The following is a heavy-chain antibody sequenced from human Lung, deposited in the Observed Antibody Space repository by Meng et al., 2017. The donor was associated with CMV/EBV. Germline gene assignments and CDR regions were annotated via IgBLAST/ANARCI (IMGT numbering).Heavy chain of an antibody. CDR1: GFTFIDYY. J-gene: IGHJ4*02. CDR3: ARLYREVDY. D-gene: IGHD4-11*01. Sequence: GGSLSLSCPASGFTFIDYYMGWIRQAPGKGLEWVSYISGSGSTVYYADSVKGRFTISRDNAKNSLYLQMNSLRAEDTAVYYCARLYREVDYWGQGTMVTVSS. V-gene: IGHV3-11*01. CDR2: ISGSGSTV.